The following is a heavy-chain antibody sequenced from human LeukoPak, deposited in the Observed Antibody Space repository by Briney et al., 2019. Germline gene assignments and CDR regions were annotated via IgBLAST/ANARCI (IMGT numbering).Heavy chain of an antibody. J-gene: IGHJ4*02. CDR3: ARDLRGWGLNSD. V-gene: IGHV3-21*01. Sequence: GSLRLSCAPSAFTFSSHSMNWVRQAPGEGLEWVSSISSSSSYIYYADSVKGRFTISRDNAKNSLYLQMNSLRAEDTAVYYCARDLRGWGLNSDWGQGTLVTVSS. D-gene: IGHD6-19*01. CDR1: AFTFSSHS. CDR2: ISSSSSYI.